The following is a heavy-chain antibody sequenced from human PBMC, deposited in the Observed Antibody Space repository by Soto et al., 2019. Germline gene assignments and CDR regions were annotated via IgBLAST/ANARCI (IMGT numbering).Heavy chain of an antibody. CDR2: INPNSGGT. CDR1: GYTFTGYY. V-gene: IGHV1-2*04. CDR3: ARDGRDSSSWYPYYYYGMDV. D-gene: IGHD6-13*01. Sequence: ASVKVSCKASGYTFTGYYMRWVRQAPGQGLEWMGWINPNSGGTNYAQKFQGWVTMTRDTSISTAYMELSRLRSDDTAVYYCARDGRDSSSWYPYYYYGMDVWGQGTTVTVSS. J-gene: IGHJ6*02.